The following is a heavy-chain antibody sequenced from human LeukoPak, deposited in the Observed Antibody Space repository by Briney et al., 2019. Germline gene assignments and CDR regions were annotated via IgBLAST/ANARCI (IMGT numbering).Heavy chain of an antibody. V-gene: IGHV4-4*07. D-gene: IGHD3-16*01. CDR2: IQTSGST. CDR3: ATAGGVGNSQIES. J-gene: IGHJ4*02. CDR1: GDSINRDY. Sequence: SETLSLTCTVSGDSINRDYWSWIRQPAGRGLEWIGRIQTSGSTNYNPSLKSRLTMSVDTSKNQFSLNLNSVTAADTAVYYCATAGGVGNSQIESWAQGTLVTVSS.